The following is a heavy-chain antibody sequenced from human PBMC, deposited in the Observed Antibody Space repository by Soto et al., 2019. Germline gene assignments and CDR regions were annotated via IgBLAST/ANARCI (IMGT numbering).Heavy chain of an antibody. J-gene: IGHJ4*02. Sequence: SETLSLTCAVYGGSFSGYYWSWIRQPPGKGLEWIGEINHSGSTNYNPSLKSRVTISVDTSKNQFSLKLSSVTAADTAVYYCARDVPYYDFWSGYYTGLALDYWGQGTLVTVSS. CDR1: GGSFSGYY. CDR3: ARDVPYYDFWSGYYTGLALDY. D-gene: IGHD3-3*01. V-gene: IGHV4-34*01. CDR2: INHSGST.